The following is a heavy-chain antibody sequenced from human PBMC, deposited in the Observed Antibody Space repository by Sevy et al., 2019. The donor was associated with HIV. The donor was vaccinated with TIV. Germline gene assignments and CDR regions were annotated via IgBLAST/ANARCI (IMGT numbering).Heavy chain of an antibody. Sequence: GGSLRLSCAASGFSFDDYAMHCVRQAPGKGLEWVSGISWNSAFIGYADSVKGRYTISRDNAKNSLYLQINSLKPEDTAIYYCAKDGGSDRGPSAEYFHHWGQGTLVTVSS. CDR2: ISWNSAFI. V-gene: IGHV3-9*01. CDR3: AKDGGSDRGPSAEYFHH. CDR1: GFSFDDYA. J-gene: IGHJ1*01. D-gene: IGHD1-26*01.